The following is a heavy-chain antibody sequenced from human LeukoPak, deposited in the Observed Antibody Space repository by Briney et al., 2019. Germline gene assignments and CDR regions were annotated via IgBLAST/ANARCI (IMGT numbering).Heavy chain of an antibody. CDR1: GFTFSSYG. V-gene: IGHV3-33*06. D-gene: IGHD3-3*01. Sequence: GGSLRLSCAASGFTFSSYGMHWVRQAPGKGLEWVAVIWYDGSNKYYADSVKGRFTISRDNSKNTLYLQMNSLRAEDTAVYYCAKLYYDFWSAYRGYFDYWGQGTLVTVSS. CDR3: AKLYYDFWSAYRGYFDY. CDR2: IWYDGSNK. J-gene: IGHJ4*02.